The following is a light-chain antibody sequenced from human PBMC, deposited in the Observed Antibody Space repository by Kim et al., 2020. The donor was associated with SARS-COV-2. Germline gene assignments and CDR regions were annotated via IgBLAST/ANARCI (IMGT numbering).Light chain of an antibody. J-gene: IGKJ2*01. CDR3: RQYGTAPYT. CDR2: VAS. CDR1: QSVRSNY. Sequence: EIVLTQSPGTLSLSPGERATLSCRASQSVRSNYLAWYQQKPGQAPRLLIYVASSRATGIPDKFSGSGSGTDFTLTISRLEAEDFAVYYCRQYGTAPYTFGQGTKLEI. V-gene: IGKV3-20*01.